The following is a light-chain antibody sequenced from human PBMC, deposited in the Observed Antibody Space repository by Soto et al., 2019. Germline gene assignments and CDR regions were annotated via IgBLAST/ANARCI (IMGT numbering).Light chain of an antibody. CDR2: DAS. CDR3: QQRSNWPPLT. CDR1: QSVSRY. J-gene: IGKJ4*01. V-gene: IGKV3-11*01. Sequence: EIVFTQSPSTLSLSPGERATLSCRASQSVSRYLAWYQQKPGQAPRLLIYDASNRATGIPARFSGNGSGTDFTLTISSLEPEDFGVYYCQQRSNWPPLTFGGGTKVDIK.